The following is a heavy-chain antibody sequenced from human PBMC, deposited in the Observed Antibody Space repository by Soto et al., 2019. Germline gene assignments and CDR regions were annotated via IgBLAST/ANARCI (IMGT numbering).Heavy chain of an antibody. D-gene: IGHD5-12*01. CDR3: ARVYSGYDSEGAFDI. V-gene: IGHV4-59*01. Sequence: PSETLSLTCTVSGGSIRSYCWTWIRQPPGKGLEWIGYIYYSGSTNYNPSLKSRVTISVDTSKNQFSLKLSSVTAADTAVYYCARVYSGYDSEGAFDIWGQGTMVTVSS. J-gene: IGHJ3*02. CDR2: IYYSGST. CDR1: GGSIRSYC.